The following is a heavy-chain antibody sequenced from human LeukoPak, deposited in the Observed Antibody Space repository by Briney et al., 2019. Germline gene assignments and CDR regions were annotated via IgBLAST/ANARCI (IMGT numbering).Heavy chain of an antibody. CDR1: GYTLVTHW. CDR2: IYPGDSDT. CDR3: ARACASSGCGYFDY. J-gene: IGHJ4*02. V-gene: IGHV5-51*01. D-gene: IGHD6-19*01. Sequence: HGESLKISCEGSGYTLVTHWIGWVRQMPGKGLEWMGIIYPGDSDTRYSPSFLGQVTISADKSTSTAYLRWSSLKASDTAMYYCARACASSGCGYFDYWGQGVLVTVSS.